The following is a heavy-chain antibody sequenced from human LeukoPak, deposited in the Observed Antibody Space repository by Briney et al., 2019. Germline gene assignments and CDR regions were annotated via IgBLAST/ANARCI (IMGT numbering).Heavy chain of an antibody. CDR2: IKQDGSEK. CDR1: GFTFSSYW. J-gene: IGHJ4*02. CDR3: ARNLGREYGSGDV. Sequence: PGGSLRLSCAASGFTFSSYWMSWVRQAPGKGLEWVANIKQDGSEKYYVDSVKGRFTISRDNAKNSLYLQMNSLRAEDTAVYYCARNLGREYGSGDVWGQGTLVTVSS. D-gene: IGHD3-10*01. V-gene: IGHV3-7*01.